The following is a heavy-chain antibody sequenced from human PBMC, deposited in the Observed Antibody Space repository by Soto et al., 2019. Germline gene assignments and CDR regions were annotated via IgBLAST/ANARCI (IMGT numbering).Heavy chain of an antibody. V-gene: IGHV3-64*01. CDR2: ISSNGVGT. Sequence: EVQLAESGGGFAQPGGSLRLSCAASGFTLSGYAMDWVRQAPGEGLEYVSGISSNGVGTYYANYVQGRFTISSDNSKNTVYLQMGSLRSEDIAVYYCARHDRPDLYYMDVWGKGTTDTVSS. CDR1: GFTLSGYA. CDR3: ARHDRPDLYYMDV. D-gene: IGHD6-6*01. J-gene: IGHJ6*03.